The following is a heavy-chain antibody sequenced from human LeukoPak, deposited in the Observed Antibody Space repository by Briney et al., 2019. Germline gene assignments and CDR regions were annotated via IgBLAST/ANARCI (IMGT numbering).Heavy chain of an antibody. CDR3: ASQLGGTTFH. CDR1: GVSINTYY. V-gene: IGHV4-59*01. D-gene: IGHD1-1*01. J-gene: IGHJ4*02. Sequence: SETLSLTCTVSGVSINTYYWSWIRQPPGEGLEWIGYVYYSGVTNYNPSLKSRVSISPDTSKNQFSLKLNSVTAADTAVYYCASQLGGTTFHWGQGTLVTVSS. CDR2: VYYSGVT.